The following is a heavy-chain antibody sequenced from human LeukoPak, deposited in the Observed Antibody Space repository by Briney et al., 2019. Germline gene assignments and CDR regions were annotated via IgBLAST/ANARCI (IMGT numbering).Heavy chain of an antibody. CDR1: GYTFTSYG. D-gene: IGHD3-10*01. Sequence: ASVKASCKASGYTFTSYGISWVRQAPGQGLEWMGWISAHNGNTNYAQKLQGRVTMTTDTSTSTAYMELRSLRSDDTAVYYCARDLGILWFGEFPTNWFDPWGQGTLVTVSS. CDR2: ISAHNGNT. J-gene: IGHJ5*02. CDR3: ARDLGILWFGEFPTNWFDP. V-gene: IGHV1-18*01.